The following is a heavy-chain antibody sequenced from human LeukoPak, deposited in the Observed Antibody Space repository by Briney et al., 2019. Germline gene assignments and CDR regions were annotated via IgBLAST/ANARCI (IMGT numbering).Heavy chain of an antibody. V-gene: IGHV3-30*03. CDR2: VSYDGGQK. Sequence: PGGSLRLSCVASGFSLSEYGIHWVRQAPGKGLEWVAVVSYDGGQKYYADSVKGRFTISRETSRNTVSLEMNSVRVEDTAVYYCARDRINLMVLGHDSGLACWGQGTLVTASS. CDR1: GFSLSEYG. CDR3: ARDRINLMVLGHDSGLAC. D-gene: IGHD4/OR15-4a*01. J-gene: IGHJ4*02.